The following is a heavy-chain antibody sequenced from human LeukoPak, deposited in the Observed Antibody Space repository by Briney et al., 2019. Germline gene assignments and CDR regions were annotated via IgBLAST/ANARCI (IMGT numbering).Heavy chain of an antibody. D-gene: IGHD3-22*01. J-gene: IGHJ6*03. CDR1: GLTFSSYW. Sequence: GGSLRLSCAASGLTFSSYWMSWVRQAPGKGLEWVANTKQDGSVKYYVDSVKGRFTISRDNAKNSLYLQMNSLRAEDTAVYYCARDLGVVIAHYYYYYMDVWGKGTTVTVSS. CDR2: TKQDGSVK. CDR3: ARDLGVVIAHYYYYYMDV. V-gene: IGHV3-7*01.